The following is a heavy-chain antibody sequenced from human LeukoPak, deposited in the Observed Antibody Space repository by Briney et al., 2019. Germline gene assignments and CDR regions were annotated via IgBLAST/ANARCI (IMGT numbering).Heavy chain of an antibody. Sequence: QPTGSLILSYAATGFTFRNYAMSRVRQTPGKRLNTVSAISDSGGSTYYADSVKGRFTISRDNSKNTLYLQMNSLRAEDTAVYYCTTMGRYFDENDYWGQGTLVTVSS. CDR1: GFTFRNYA. V-gene: IGHV3-23*01. CDR2: ISDSGGST. CDR3: TTMGRYFDENDY. J-gene: IGHJ4*02. D-gene: IGHD3-9*01.